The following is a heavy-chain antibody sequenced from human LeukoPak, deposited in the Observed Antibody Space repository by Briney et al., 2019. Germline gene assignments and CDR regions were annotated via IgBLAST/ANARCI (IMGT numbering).Heavy chain of an antibody. CDR2: ISSNGGST. J-gene: IGHJ4*02. Sequence: PGGSLRLSCAASGFTFSSYAMHWVRQAPGKGLEYVSAISSNGGSTYYANSVKGRFTISRDNSKNTLYLQMGSLRAEDMAVYYCARYYYDSSGYYYDYWGREPWSPSPQ. CDR3: ARYYYDSSGYYYDY. V-gene: IGHV3-64*01. D-gene: IGHD3-22*01. CDR1: GFTFSSYA.